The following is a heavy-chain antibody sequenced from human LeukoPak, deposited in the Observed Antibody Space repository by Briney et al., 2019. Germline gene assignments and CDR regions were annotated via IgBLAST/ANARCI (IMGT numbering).Heavy chain of an antibody. CDR3: AKRDYGSALRD. Sequence: ASVKVSCKASGYTFTNYDINWVRQATGQGLEWMGWMNPNSGNTGYSQKFQGRVSITRNTSISTAYMELSSLRSEDTAVYYCAKRDYGSALRDWGQGTLVTVSS. J-gene: IGHJ4*02. CDR2: MNPNSGNT. CDR1: GYTFTNYD. D-gene: IGHD3-10*01. V-gene: IGHV1-8*03.